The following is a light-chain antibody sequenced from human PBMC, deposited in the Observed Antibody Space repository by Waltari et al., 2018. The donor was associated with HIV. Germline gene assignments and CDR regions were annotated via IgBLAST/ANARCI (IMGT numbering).Light chain of an antibody. Sequence: EIVLTQSQGILSLSPGERATLSCRASQSVSSSYLTWYQQKPGQAPRLLIYGATTRATGIPDRFSGSGSGTDFTLTISRLEPEDFAVYFCQQYGSSSLTFGGGTKVEIK. V-gene: IGKV3-20*01. J-gene: IGKJ4*01. CDR1: QSVSSSY. CDR3: QQYGSSSLT. CDR2: GAT.